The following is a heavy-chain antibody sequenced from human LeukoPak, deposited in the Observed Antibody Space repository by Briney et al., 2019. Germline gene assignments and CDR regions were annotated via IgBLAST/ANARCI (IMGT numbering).Heavy chain of an antibody. Sequence: ASVTVSFKASGYTFTSYDINWVRQATGQGLEWMGWMNPNSGNTGYAQKFQGRVTMTRNTSISTAYMELSSLRSEDTAVYYCARLGVYDGNSYGSYWGQGTLVTVSS. CDR2: MNPNSGNT. D-gene: IGHD5-18*01. V-gene: IGHV1-8*01. J-gene: IGHJ4*02. CDR3: ARLGVYDGNSYGSY. CDR1: GYTFTSYD.